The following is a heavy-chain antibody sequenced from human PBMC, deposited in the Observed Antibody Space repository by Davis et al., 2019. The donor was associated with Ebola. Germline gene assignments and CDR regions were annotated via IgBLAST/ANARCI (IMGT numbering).Heavy chain of an antibody. V-gene: IGHV1-2*02. D-gene: IGHD2-15*01. CDR3: ARAVPATQNLVY. Sequence: AASVKVSCKTSGYTFTAYFIHWVRRAPGEGLEWMGWINPNTGGTNSAQKFQGRVTMTRATSMTTAYMELNGLRSDDTAVYYCARAVPATQNLVYWGQGTLVTVSS. CDR2: INPNTGGT. CDR1: GYTFTAYF. J-gene: IGHJ4*02.